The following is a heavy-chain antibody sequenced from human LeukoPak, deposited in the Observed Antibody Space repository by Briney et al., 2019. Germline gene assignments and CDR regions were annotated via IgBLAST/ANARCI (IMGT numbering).Heavy chain of an antibody. J-gene: IGHJ4*02. CDR1: GFTFSDST. D-gene: IGHD2-15*01. CDR3: AKVIGLVDPFDY. V-gene: IGHV3-23*01. Sequence: PGGSLRLSCAASGFTFSDSTMNWVRQAPGKGLEWVSRINTDGSSTSYADSVKGRFTIPRDNSKNTLYLQVNSLRADDTAVYYCAKVIGLVDPFDYWGQGTLVTVSS. CDR2: INTDGSST.